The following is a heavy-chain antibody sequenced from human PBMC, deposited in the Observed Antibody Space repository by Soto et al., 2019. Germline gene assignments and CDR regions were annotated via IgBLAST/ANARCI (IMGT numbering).Heavy chain of an antibody. Sequence: SETLSLTCTFSGCSISSSSYYWGWIRRPPGKGLEWIGSIYYSGSTYYNPSLKSRVTISVATSKNQFSLKLSSVTAADTAVYYCARLKGDFWSGYYTNFDYWGQGTLVTVSS. CDR2: IYYSGST. CDR1: GCSISSSSYY. J-gene: IGHJ4*02. CDR3: ARLKGDFWSGYYTNFDY. V-gene: IGHV4-39*01. D-gene: IGHD3-3*01.